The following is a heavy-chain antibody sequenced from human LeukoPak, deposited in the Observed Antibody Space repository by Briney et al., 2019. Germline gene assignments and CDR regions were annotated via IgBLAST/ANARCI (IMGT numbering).Heavy chain of an antibody. V-gene: IGHV3-23*01. D-gene: IGHD3-16*02. Sequence: GGSLRLSCAASGFTFSSYAMSWVRQAPGKGLEWVSAISGSGGSTYYADSVKGRFTISRDNSKNTLYLQMNSLRAEDTAVYYCAKDRGGGFRLGELSEFGYFDYWGQGSLVTVSS. CDR2: ISGSGGST. CDR3: AKDRGGGFRLGELSEFGYFDY. J-gene: IGHJ4*02. CDR1: GFTFSSYA.